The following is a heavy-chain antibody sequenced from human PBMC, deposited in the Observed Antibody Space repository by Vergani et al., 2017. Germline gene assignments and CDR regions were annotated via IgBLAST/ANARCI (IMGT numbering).Heavy chain of an antibody. J-gene: IGHJ6*03. V-gene: IGHV1-69*01. CDR2: IIPIFGTA. CDR1: GGTFSSYA. CDR3: ASVEYSSSSVHYYYYHDMDV. D-gene: IGHD6-6*01. Sequence: QVQLVQSGAEVKKPGSSVKVSCKASGGTFSSYAISWVRQAPGQGLEWMGGIIPIFGTANYAQKFQGRVTITADESTSTAYMELSSLRSEDTAVYYCASVEYSSSSVHYYYYHDMDVGSKGSTVTVAS.